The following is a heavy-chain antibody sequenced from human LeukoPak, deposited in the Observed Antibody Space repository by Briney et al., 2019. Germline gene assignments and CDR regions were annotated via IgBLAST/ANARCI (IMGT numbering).Heavy chain of an antibody. CDR2: IYTSGST. J-gene: IGHJ5*02. CDR3: AIAKTEYSRFDP. D-gene: IGHD6-6*01. Sequence: PSETLSLTCTVSGGSISSGSYYWSWIRQPAGKGLEWIGRIYTSGSTYYNPSLKSRVTISVDTSKNQFSLKLSSVTAADTAVYCCAIAKTEYSRFDPWGQGTLVTVS. CDR1: GGSISSGSYY. V-gene: IGHV4-61*02.